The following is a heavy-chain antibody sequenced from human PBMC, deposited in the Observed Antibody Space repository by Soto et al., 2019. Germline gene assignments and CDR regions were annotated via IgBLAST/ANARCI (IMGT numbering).Heavy chain of an antibody. Sequence: ASVKASCKASGYTFTGYYMHWVRQAPGQGLEWMGWINPNSGGTNYAQKFQGWVTMTRDTSISTAYMELSRLRSDDTAVYYCARDKKGYSGYDAYYYYGMDVWGQGTTVTVSS. V-gene: IGHV1-2*04. CDR2: INPNSGGT. CDR3: ARDKKGYSGYDAYYYYGMDV. J-gene: IGHJ6*02. CDR1: GYTFTGYY. D-gene: IGHD5-12*01.